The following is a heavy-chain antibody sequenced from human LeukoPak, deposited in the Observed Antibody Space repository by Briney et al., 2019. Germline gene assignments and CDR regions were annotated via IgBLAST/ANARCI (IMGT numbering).Heavy chain of an antibody. D-gene: IGHD6-6*01. CDR2: ISSSSSYI. J-gene: IGHJ4*02. CDR1: GFTVSSYS. CDR3: ARQRGYSCSSDDY. Sequence: GGSLRLSCAASGFTVSSYSMNWVRQAPGKGLEWVSSISSSSSYIYYADSVKGRFTISRDNAKNSLYLQMNSLRAEDTAVYYCARQRGYSCSSDDYWGQGTLVTVSS. V-gene: IGHV3-21*01.